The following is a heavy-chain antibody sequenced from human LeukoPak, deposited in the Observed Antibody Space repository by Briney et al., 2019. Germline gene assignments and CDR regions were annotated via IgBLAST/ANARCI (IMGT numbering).Heavy chain of an antibody. Sequence: GESLKISCKGSGYSFTSYWIGWVRQMPGKGLEWMGIIYPGDSDTRYSPSFQGQVTISADKSISTAYLQWSSLKASDTAMYYCARHGGSTVTTSDYYYYMDVWGKGTTVTVSS. CDR3: ARHGGSTVTTSDYYYYMDV. CDR2: IYPGDSDT. CDR1: GYSFTSYW. D-gene: IGHD4-11*01. V-gene: IGHV5-51*01. J-gene: IGHJ6*03.